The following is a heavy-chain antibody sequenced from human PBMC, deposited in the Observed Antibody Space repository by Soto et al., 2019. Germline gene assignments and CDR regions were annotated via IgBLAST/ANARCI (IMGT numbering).Heavy chain of an antibody. D-gene: IGHD6-13*01. CDR3: ASTGDSSSWDNFNY. J-gene: IGHJ4*02. Sequence: SVKVSCKASGGTFSSYAISWVRQAPGQGLEWMGGIIPIFGTANYAQKFQGRVTITADESTSTAYMELSSLRSEDTAVYYCASTGDSSSWDNFNYWGQGTLVTVSS. V-gene: IGHV1-69*13. CDR1: GGTFSSYA. CDR2: IIPIFGTA.